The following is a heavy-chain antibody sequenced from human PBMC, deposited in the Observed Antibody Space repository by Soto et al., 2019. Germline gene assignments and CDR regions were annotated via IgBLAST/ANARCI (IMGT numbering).Heavy chain of an antibody. V-gene: IGHV3-15*01. Sequence: EVQLVESGGGLVKPGGSLRLSCAASGFTFSNAWMSWVRQAPGKGLEWVGRIKSKTDGGTTDYAAPVKGRFTISRDDSKNTLYLQMNSLKTEDTAVYYCTTFVGYCSGGSCYFPFDYWGQGTLVTVSS. CDR1: GFTFSNAW. D-gene: IGHD2-15*01. CDR3: TTFVGYCSGGSCYFPFDY. J-gene: IGHJ4*02. CDR2: IKSKTDGGTT.